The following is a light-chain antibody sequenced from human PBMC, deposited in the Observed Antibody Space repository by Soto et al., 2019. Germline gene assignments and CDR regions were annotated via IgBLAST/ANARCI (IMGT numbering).Light chain of an antibody. CDR2: GNS. V-gene: IGLV1-40*01. CDR3: QSYDSILNGSV. CDR1: SSNIGAGYD. J-gene: IGLJ3*02. Sequence: QSVLTQPPSVSGAPGQRVTISCTGSSSNIGAGYDVHWYQQLPGTAPKLLIYGNSNRPSGVPDRFSGSKSGTSASLAITGLQAEDEADYYCQSYDSILNGSVSGGGTKLTVL.